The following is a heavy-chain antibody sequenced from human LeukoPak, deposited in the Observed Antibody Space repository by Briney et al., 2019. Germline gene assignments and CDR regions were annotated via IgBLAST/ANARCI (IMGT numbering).Heavy chain of an antibody. J-gene: IGHJ4*02. Sequence: ASVKVSCKASGYTFTKFGISWVRQAPGQDFEWMGWISPYNDKTNYAKKFQGRVTLTTDTSTDTAYMELRGLTSDDTAVYYCAREPSGLLFDYWGLGTLVTVSS. CDR1: GYTFTKFG. V-gene: IGHV1-18*01. CDR2: ISPYNDKT. CDR3: AREPSGLLFDY. D-gene: IGHD6-25*01.